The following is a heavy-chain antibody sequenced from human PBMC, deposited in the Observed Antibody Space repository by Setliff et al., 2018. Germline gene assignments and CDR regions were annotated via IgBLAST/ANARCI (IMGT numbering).Heavy chain of an antibody. Sequence: KTSETLSLTCTVSGGSISSYYWSWIRQPPGKGLEWIGYMYYSGDTNYNPSLKSRVTISVDKSKNQFSLKLSSVTAADTAVYYCARMSGFQYIDVWDKGTTVTVSS. CDR1: GGSISSYY. CDR3: ARMSGFQYIDV. J-gene: IGHJ6*03. D-gene: IGHD3-3*01. V-gene: IGHV4-59*08. CDR2: MYYSGDT.